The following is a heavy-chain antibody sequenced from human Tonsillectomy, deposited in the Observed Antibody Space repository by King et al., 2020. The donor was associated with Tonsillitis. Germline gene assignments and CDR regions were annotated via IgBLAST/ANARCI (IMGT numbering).Heavy chain of an antibody. CDR2: IGGSGGSASA. CDR3: ARSGDLYSRGRSLCIDY. J-gene: IGHJ4*02. CDR1: GFTFSIYA. Sequence: VQLVESGGGLVQPGGSLRLSCAASGFTFSIYAMTWVRQAPGKGLEWVSAIGGSGGSASAYYADSVRGRFTISRDNSKNMLYLQMSTLGAEDTAVYYCARSGDLYSRGRSLCIDYWGQGTLVTVSS. D-gene: IGHD6-19*01. V-gene: IGHV3-23*04.